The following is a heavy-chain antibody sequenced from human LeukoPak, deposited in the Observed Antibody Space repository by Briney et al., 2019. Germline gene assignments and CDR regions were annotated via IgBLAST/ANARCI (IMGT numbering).Heavy chain of an antibody. CDR3: ARPLGNDAFDI. CDR2: IYHSGST. CDR1: GYSISSGYY. V-gene: IGHV4-38-2*01. D-gene: IGHD3-16*01. Sequence: KPSETLSLTCAVSGYSISSGYYWGWIRPPPGKGLEWIGSIYHSGSTYYNPSLKSRVTISVDTSKNQFSLKLSSVTAADTAVYYCARPLGNDAFDIWGQGTMVTVSS. J-gene: IGHJ3*02.